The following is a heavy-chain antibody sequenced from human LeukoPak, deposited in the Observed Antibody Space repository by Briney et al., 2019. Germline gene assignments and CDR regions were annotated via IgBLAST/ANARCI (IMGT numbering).Heavy chain of an antibody. V-gene: IGHV3-30*02. J-gene: IGHJ4*02. D-gene: IGHD6-19*01. Sequence: GGSLRLSCAASGFTFSSYGIHWVRQAPGKGLEWVAFIRYDGSNKYYADSVKGRFTISRDNSKNTLYLQMNSLRAEDTAVYYCAKDITFARSSGWAYWGQGTLVTVSS. CDR3: AKDITFARSSGWAY. CDR2: IRYDGSNK. CDR1: GFTFSSYG.